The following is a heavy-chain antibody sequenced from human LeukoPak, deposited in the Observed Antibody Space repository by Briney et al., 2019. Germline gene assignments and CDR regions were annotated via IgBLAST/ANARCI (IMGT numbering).Heavy chain of an antibody. Sequence: GGSLRLPCAASGFTFSNYWMSWVRQAPGKGLEWVANIKQDGSEKYYVDSVKGRFTISRDNAKNSLYLQMNTLRAEDTAVYYCVRDPLAAHLILDFWGQGTLVTVSS. CDR1: GFTFSNYW. D-gene: IGHD6-6*01. V-gene: IGHV3-7*01. CDR3: VRDPLAAHLILDF. J-gene: IGHJ4*02. CDR2: IKQDGSEK.